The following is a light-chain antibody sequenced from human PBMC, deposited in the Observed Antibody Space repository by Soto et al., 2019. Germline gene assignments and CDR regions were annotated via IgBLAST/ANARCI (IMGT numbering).Light chain of an antibody. CDR1: QSVLFSPNNKNY. CDR3: QQYHSAPQT. V-gene: IGKV4-1*01. J-gene: IGKJ1*01. CDR2: WAS. Sequence: DIVMTQSPDSLAVSLGERATINCKSSQSVLFSPNNKNYLAWYQQKPGQPPKLLIYWASTRESWVPDRFSGSGSGTDFTLTISSLQAEDVAFYYCQQYHSAPQTFGQGTKGEIK.